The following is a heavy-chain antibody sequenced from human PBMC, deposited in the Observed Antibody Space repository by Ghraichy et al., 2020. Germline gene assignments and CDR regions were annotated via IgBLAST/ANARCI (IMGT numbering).Heavy chain of an antibody. CDR2: INSDGSST. CDR1: GFTFSSYW. Sequence: LSLTCAASGFTFSSYWMHWVRQAPGKGLVWVSRINSDGSSTSYADSVKGRFTISRDNAKNTLYLQMNSLRAEDTAVYYCARVFRSGYSYYFDYWGQGTLVTVSS. J-gene: IGHJ4*02. D-gene: IGHD3-22*01. V-gene: IGHV3-74*01. CDR3: ARVFRSGYSYYFDY.